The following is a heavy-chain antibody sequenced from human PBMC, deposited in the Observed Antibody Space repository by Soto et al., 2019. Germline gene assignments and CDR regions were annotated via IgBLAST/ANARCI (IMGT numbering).Heavy chain of an antibody. D-gene: IGHD6-13*01. V-gene: IGHV3-74*01. CDR2: INSDGSSI. CDR3: ARGVYSSSWYEDY. Sequence: EVQLVESGGGSVQPGGSLRLSCAASRFTFSNYWMHWVRQAPGKGLVWVSRINSDGSSISYADSVKGRFTISRDNAKNTLYLQMNSLRVEDTAVYYCARGVYSSSWYEDYWGQGTLVTVSS. CDR1: RFTFSNYW. J-gene: IGHJ4*02.